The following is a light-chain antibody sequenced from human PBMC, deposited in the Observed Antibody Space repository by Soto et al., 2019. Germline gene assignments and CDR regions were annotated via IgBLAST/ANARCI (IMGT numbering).Light chain of an antibody. Sequence: VLTLSRGALSLSQGDRATLSCSASETVSSNFLAWYQQRPAQAPRLLTHGASTRATGITDRFSGSVSGTDFTLTISGLEPEDCAVYCCQHYGISPAPFGHGGK. CDR2: GAS. J-gene: IGKJ1*01. CDR1: ETVSSNF. V-gene: IGKV3-20*01. CDR3: QHYGISPAP.